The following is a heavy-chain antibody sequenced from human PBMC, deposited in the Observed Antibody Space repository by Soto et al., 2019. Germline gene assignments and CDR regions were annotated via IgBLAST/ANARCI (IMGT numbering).Heavy chain of an antibody. Sequence: GASVKVSCKTSGYTFTSYGISWVRQAPGQGLEWMGWISAYNGNTNYAQKLQGRVTMTTDTSTSTAYMELRSLRSDDTAVYYCARDPPLSLRGVTVWFDPWGQGTLVTVSS. V-gene: IGHV1-18*01. J-gene: IGHJ5*02. D-gene: IGHD3-10*01. CDR1: GYTFTSYG. CDR3: ARDPPLSLRGVTVWFDP. CDR2: ISAYNGNT.